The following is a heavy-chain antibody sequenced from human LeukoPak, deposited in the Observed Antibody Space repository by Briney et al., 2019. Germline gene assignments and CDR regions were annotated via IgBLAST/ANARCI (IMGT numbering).Heavy chain of an antibody. CDR3: ARDGQQWLVFDYYYGMDV. D-gene: IGHD6-19*01. CDR2: IWYDGSNK. V-gene: IGHV3-33*01. J-gene: IGHJ6*04. CDR1: GFTFSSYG. Sequence: AGGSLRLSRAASGFTFSSYGMHWVRQAPGKGLEWVAVIWYDGSNKYYADSVKGRFTISRDNSKNTLYLQMNSLRAEDTAVYYCARDGQQWLVFDYYYGMDVWGKGTTVTVPS.